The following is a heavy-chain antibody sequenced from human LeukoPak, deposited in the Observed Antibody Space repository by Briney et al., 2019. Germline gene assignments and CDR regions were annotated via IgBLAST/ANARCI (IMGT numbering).Heavy chain of an antibody. J-gene: IGHJ4*02. D-gene: IGHD3-3*01. CDR2: MNQDGSQK. V-gene: IGHV3-7*01. CDR3: AREGFLDY. Sequence: PGESLRLSCAASGFTLSNYWMSWVRQAPGKGLEWVANMNQDGSQKNYVDSVKGRFTISRDNAKNSLYLQMNSLRAEDTAVYYCAREGFLDYWGQGTLVTVSS. CDR1: GFTLSNYW.